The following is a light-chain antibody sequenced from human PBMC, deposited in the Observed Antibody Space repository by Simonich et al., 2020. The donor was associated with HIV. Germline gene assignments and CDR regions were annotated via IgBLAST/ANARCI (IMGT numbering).Light chain of an antibody. V-gene: IGKV1-17*03. CDR1: KDISNY. J-gene: IGKJ2*01. CDR3: QQYNSYPYT. Sequence: DIQMTQFPSAMSESVGYRVTIICRASKDISNYLAWFQQKPGKVPKRLIYAAASWQSGVPSRFSGSGSGTEFTLTISSLQPEDFATYYCQQYNSYPYTFGQGTKLEIK. CDR2: AAA.